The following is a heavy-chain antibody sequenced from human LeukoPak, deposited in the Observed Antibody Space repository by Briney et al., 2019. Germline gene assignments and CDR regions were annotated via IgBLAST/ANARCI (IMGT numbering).Heavy chain of an antibody. J-gene: IGHJ5*02. CDR3: ARDLGQYYDTSDNWFDP. V-gene: IGHV3-23*01. CDR1: GFTFNSYA. D-gene: IGHD3-22*01. Sequence: GGSLRLSCAASGFTFNSYAMSWVRQAPGKGLEWVSAISGSGDSTSYADSVKGRFTISRDNAKNTLNLQMNSLRAEDTAVYYCARDLGQYYDTSDNWFDPWGQGTLVTVSS. CDR2: ISGSGDST.